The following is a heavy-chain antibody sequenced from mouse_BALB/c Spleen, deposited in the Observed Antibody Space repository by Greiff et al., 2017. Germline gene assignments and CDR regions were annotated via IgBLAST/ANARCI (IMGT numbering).Heavy chain of an antibody. J-gene: IGHJ4*01. CDR2: ISSGGSYT. CDR1: GFTFSSYA. Sequence: EVQLVESGGGLVKPGGSLKLSCAASGFTFSSYAMSWVSQSPEKRLEWVAEISSGGSYTYYPDTVTGRFTITRDNAKNTLYLELSSLRSEDTARYYCARKTYAMDYWGQGTSVTVSS. CDR3: ARKTYAMDY. V-gene: IGHV5-9-4*01.